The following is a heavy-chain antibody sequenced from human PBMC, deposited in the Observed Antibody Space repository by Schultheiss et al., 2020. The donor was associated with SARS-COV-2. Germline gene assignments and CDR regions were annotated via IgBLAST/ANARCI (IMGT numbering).Heavy chain of an antibody. D-gene: IGHD1-1*01. V-gene: IGHV1-2*02. CDR2: INPNSGGT. J-gene: IGHJ4*02. CDR1: GYTFTGYY. CDR3: ARPPPTSD. Sequence: ASVKVSCKASGYTFTGYYMHWVRQAPGQGLEWMGWINPNSGGTNYAQKFQGRVTITADKSTSTAYMELSSLRSEDTAVYYCARPPPTSDWGQGTLVTVSS.